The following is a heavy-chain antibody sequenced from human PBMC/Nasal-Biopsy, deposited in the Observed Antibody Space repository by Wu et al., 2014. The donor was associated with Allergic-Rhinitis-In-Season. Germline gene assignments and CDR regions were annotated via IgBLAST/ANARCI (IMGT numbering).Heavy chain of an antibody. CDR3: AKDRSSYDSSGYYYSEYFQH. Sequence: VSAISGSGGSTYYADSVKGRFTISRDNSKNTLYLQMNSLRAEDTAVYYCAKDRSSYDSSGYYYSEYFQHWGQGTLVTVSS. CDR2: ISGSGGST. J-gene: IGHJ1*01. D-gene: IGHD3-22*01. V-gene: IGHV3-23*01.